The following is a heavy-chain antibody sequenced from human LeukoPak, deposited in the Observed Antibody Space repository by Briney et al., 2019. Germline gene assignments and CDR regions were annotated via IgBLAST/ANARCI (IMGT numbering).Heavy chain of an antibody. J-gene: IGHJ4*02. D-gene: IGHD5-12*01. Sequence: GASVTVSCKASGYTFTSYAMHWVGQAPGQRLEWMGWINAGNGNTKYSQKFQGRVTITRDTSASTAYMELSSLRSEDTAVYYCARDHNIVAPFDYWGQGTLVTVSS. CDR2: INAGNGNT. V-gene: IGHV1-3*01. CDR3: ARDHNIVAPFDY. CDR1: GYTFTSYA.